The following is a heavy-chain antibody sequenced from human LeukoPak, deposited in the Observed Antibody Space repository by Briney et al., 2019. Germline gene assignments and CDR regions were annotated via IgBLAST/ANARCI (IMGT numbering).Heavy chain of an antibody. CDR1: GGTFSSYA. CDR2: IIPIFGTA. CDR3: ARASGGDFWSGYPLYYYYYGMDV. D-gene: IGHD3-3*01. V-gene: IGHV1-69*13. J-gene: IGHJ6*02. Sequence: SVKVSCTASGGTFSSYAISWVRQAPGQGLEWMGGIIPIFGTANYAQKFQGRVTITADESTSTAYMELSSLRSEDTAVYYCARASGGDFWSGYPLYYYYYGMDVWGQGTTVTVSS.